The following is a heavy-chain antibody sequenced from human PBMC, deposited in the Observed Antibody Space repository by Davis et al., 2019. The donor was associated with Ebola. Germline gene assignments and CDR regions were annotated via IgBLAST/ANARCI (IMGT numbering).Heavy chain of an antibody. J-gene: IGHJ6*04. CDR2: INPNSGGT. Sequence: AASVKVSCKASGYTFTGYYMPWVRQAPGQGLEWMGRINPNSGGTNYAQKFQGRVTMTRDTSISTAYMELSRLRSDDTAVYYCATLWFGELLGMDVWGKGTTVTVSS. CDR3: ATLWFGELLGMDV. CDR1: GYTFTGYY. D-gene: IGHD3-10*01. V-gene: IGHV1-2*06.